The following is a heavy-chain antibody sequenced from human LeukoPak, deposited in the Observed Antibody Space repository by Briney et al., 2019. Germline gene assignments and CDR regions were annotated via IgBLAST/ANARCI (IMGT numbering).Heavy chain of an antibody. D-gene: IGHD3-10*01. CDR2: ISSSSSYI. CDR3: ARDRAVRGVDFDY. J-gene: IGHJ4*02. V-gene: IGHV3-21*01. CDR1: GFTFSSYS. Sequence: PGGSLRLSCAASGFTFSSYSMNWVRQAPGKGLEWVSSISSSSSYIYYADSVKGRFTISRDNAKNSLYLQMNSLRAEDTAVCYCARDRAVRGVDFDYWGQGTLVTVSS.